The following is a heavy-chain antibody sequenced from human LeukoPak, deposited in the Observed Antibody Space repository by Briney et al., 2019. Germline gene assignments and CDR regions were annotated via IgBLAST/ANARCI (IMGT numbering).Heavy chain of an antibody. D-gene: IGHD2-8*01. Sequence: PGGSLRLSCAASGFTVSSNYMSWVRRAPGKGLEWVAVIYSGGSTYYADSVKGRFTISRDNSKNTLYLQMNSLRAEDTAVYYCARDYVWDAFDIWGQGTMVTVSS. CDR1: GFTVSSNY. J-gene: IGHJ3*02. CDR2: IYSGGST. CDR3: ARDYVWDAFDI. V-gene: IGHV3-66*01.